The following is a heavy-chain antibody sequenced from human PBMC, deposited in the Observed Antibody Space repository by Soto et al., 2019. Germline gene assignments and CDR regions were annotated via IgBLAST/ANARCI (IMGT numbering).Heavy chain of an antibody. Sequence: GGSLRLSCAASGFTFSSYAISWVRQAPGKGLEWVSTISNSDDSTYYADSVKGRFTISRDNSKNTLYLQMNSLRAEDTAVYYCVRDGTKTLRDWFDPWGQGISVTVSS. V-gene: IGHV3-23*01. D-gene: IGHD1-1*01. CDR2: ISNSDDST. J-gene: IGHJ5*02. CDR1: GFTFSSYA. CDR3: VRDGTKTLRDWFDP.